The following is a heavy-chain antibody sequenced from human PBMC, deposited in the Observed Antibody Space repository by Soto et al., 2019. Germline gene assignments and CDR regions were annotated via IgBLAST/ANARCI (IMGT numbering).Heavy chain of an antibody. CDR1: GGSISSGGYY. CDR2: IYYSGST. Sequence: QVQLQESGPGLVKPSQTLSLTCTVSGGSISSGGYYWSWIRQHPGKGLEWIGYIYYSGSTYYNPSLKSRVTISVDTSKNQFSLKLSSVTAADTAVYYWAREVVVVHSDAFDIWGQGTMVTVSS. CDR3: AREVVVVHSDAFDI. V-gene: IGHV4-31*03. D-gene: IGHD3-22*01. J-gene: IGHJ3*02.